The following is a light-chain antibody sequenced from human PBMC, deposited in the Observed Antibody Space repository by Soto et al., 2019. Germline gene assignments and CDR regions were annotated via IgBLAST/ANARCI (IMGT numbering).Light chain of an antibody. CDR2: AAS. V-gene: IGKV3-15*01. J-gene: IGKJ1*01. Sequence: EIVMTQSPATLSVSPGERATLSCRASQSISNNVAGYQQKPGQAPRLLIYAASTRAIAIPARFSGSGSGTEFTLTISSLQSEDIALYYCEQYNNWPWTFGQGTKVEIK. CDR3: EQYNNWPWT. CDR1: QSISNN.